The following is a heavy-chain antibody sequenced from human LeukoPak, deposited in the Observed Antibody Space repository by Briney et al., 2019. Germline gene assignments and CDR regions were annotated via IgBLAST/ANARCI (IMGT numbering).Heavy chain of an antibody. D-gene: IGHD3-9*01. J-gene: IGHJ4*02. Sequence: GGSLRLLCSASGFTLSSYGMHGVRQARGKGLVGVAVVWYEGINKNYADSVKGRFTISRDNSKNTLYLQMNSLRAEDTAVYYCARSTSSEYDIYHFDYWGQGTLVTVSS. CDR1: GFTLSSYG. V-gene: IGHV3-33*01. CDR2: VWYEGINK. CDR3: ARSTSSEYDIYHFDY.